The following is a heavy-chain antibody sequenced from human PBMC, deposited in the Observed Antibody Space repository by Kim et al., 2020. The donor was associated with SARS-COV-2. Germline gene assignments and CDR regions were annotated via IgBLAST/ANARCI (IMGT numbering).Heavy chain of an antibody. D-gene: IGHD3-9*01. CDR3: ASASEKVIRYWKY. J-gene: IGHJ4*02. V-gene: IGHV4-34*01. CDR2: INHSGSP. CDR1: GGSFSGYY. Sequence: SETLSLTCAVYGGSFSGYYWSWIRQPPGKGLGWIGEINHSGSPNYNPSLKSRVTISVDTSKNQFSLKLSSVTAADTAVYYCASASEKVIRYWKYWGQGTLVTVSS.